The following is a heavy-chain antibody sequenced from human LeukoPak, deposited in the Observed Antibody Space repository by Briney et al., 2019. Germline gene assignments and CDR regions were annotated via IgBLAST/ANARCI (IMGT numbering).Heavy chain of an antibody. Sequence: PGGSLRLSCAASGFVVGGNYMSWVRQAPGKGLEWVSVIYSGGSTYYADSVKGRFSTSRDSSTSTLFLQMDSLRVKDTAMYYCARPTDGDSTRYGMDVWGQGTTVIVSS. V-gene: IGHV3-53*01. J-gene: IGHJ6*02. CDR2: IYSGGST. D-gene: IGHD2-21*02. CDR1: GFVVGGNY. CDR3: ARPTDGDSTRYGMDV.